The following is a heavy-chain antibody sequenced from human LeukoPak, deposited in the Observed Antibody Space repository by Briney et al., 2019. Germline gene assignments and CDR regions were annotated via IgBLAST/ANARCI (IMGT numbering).Heavy chain of an antibody. Sequence: QTGGSLRLSCAASGFTFSSYAMSWVRQAPGKGLEWVSAISGSGGTIYYADSVKGRFTISRDNSKNMLYLQMNSLRAEDTAVYYCAKGDSSGYPYYFDYWGQGTLVTVSS. CDR3: AKGDSSGYPYYFDY. D-gene: IGHD3-22*01. CDR2: ISGSGGTI. J-gene: IGHJ4*02. CDR1: GFTFSSYA. V-gene: IGHV3-23*01.